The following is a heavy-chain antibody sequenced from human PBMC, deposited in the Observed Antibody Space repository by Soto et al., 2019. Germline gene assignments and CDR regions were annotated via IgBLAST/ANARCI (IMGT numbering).Heavy chain of an antibody. J-gene: IGHJ6*04. D-gene: IGHD6-6*01. CDR2: IYYSGST. Sequence: PSETLSLTCTVSGGSISSGDYYWGWIRQPPGKGLEWIGYIYYSGSTYYNPSLKSRVTIAVDTSKNQFFGMRSAGTAADTAVYYCARDPSIAARSYYYYYGMEVWGEGTTVTVSA. CDR1: GGSISSGDYY. V-gene: IGHV4-30-4*01. CDR3: ARDPSIAARSYYYYYGMEV.